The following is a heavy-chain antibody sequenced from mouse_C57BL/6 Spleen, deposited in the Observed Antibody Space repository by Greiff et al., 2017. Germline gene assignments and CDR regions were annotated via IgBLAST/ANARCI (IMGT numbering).Heavy chain of an antibody. J-gene: IGHJ2*01. D-gene: IGHD2-5*01. CDR2: IDPSDSET. Sequence: VQLQQPGAELVRPGSSVKLSCKASGYTFTSYWMHWVKQRPIQGLEWIGNIDPSDSETHYNQKFKDKATLTVDKSYSTAYMQLSSLTSEDSAVYYCVYSHYDYFDYWGQGTTLTVSS. CDR3: VYSHYDYFDY. V-gene: IGHV1-52*01. CDR1: GYTFTSYW.